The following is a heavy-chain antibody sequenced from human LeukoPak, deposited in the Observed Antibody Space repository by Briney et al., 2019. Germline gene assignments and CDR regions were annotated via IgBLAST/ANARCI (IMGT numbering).Heavy chain of an antibody. D-gene: IGHD2-2*02. J-gene: IGHJ4*02. CDR1: GFTFSSYS. CDR3: ARDQPLLYGGFDY. Sequence: PGGSLRLSCAASGFTFSSYSMNWVRQAPGKGLEWVSSISSSSSYIYYADSVRGRFTISRDNAKNSLYLQMNSLRAEDTAVYYCARDQPLLYGGFDYXXXGTLVTVSS. CDR2: ISSSSSYI. V-gene: IGHV3-21*01.